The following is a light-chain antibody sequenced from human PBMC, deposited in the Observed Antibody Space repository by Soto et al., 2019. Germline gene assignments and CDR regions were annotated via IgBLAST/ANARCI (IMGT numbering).Light chain of an antibody. CDR2: AAT. CDR1: QSVTSNY. J-gene: IGKJ5*01. CDR3: QQYGSSPT. Sequence: EIVLTQSPGTLSLSPGERATLSCRASQSVTSNYVAWFQQKLGQAPRLLIYAATSRAAGVPDRFSGSGSETDFTLTISRLELEDFAVYYCQQYGSSPTFGQGTRLEIK. V-gene: IGKV3-20*01.